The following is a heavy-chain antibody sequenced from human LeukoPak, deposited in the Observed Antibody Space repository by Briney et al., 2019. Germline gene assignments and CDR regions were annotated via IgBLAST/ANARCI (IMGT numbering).Heavy chain of an antibody. CDR2: IYYSGCT. CDR1: GGSISSSTYY. J-gene: IGHJ4*02. CDR3: ARQGVIVVVTPFDY. Sequence: SETLSLTCSVSGGSISSSTYYWGWTRQPPGKGLEGIGSIYYSGCTYYNPSRTSRVTISVDTSKNQFSLKLSSVTAADTAVYYCARQGVIVVVTPFDYWGQGTLVTVSS. D-gene: IGHD3-22*01. V-gene: IGHV4-39*01.